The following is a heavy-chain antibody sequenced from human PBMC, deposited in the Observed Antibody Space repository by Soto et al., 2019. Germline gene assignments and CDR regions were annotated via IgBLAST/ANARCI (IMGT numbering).Heavy chain of an antibody. J-gene: IGHJ4*02. CDR1: GLTFSDAY. CDR3: TTDRPSRLRKPRV. V-gene: IGHV3-15*01. Sequence: EGQLVESGGGLVKPGGSLKLSCEGSGLTFSDAYMSWVRQAPGTGLEWVGGIKTKTDGGATEYAAPEEGRFNISRDDSKNTPYVEMNSPKSEDTAVYYCTTDRPSRLRKPRVWGQGTLVTVSS. D-gene: IGHD4-17*01. CDR2: IKTKTDGGAT.